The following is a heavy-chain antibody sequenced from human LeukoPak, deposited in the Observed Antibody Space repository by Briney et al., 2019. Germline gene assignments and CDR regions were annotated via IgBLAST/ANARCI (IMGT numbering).Heavy chain of an antibody. CDR3: ARGAWYSSSWYDDAFDI. D-gene: IGHD6-13*01. CDR1: GYSISSGYY. V-gene: IGHV4-38-2*02. J-gene: IGHJ3*02. CDR2: IYYSGST. Sequence: SETLSLTCTVSGYSISSGYYWGWLRQPPGKGLEWIGSIYYSGSTYYNPSLKSRVTISVDTSKNQFSLKLSSVTAADTAVYYCARGAWYSSSWYDDAFDIWGQGTMVTVSS.